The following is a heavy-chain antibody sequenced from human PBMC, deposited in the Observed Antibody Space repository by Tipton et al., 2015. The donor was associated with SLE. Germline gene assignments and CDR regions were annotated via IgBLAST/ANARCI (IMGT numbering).Heavy chain of an antibody. CDR3: ARGKYYFDY. Sequence: SLRLSCAASGFTFSSSWMNWVRLAPGKRLEWVANIKEDGSEKHYVDSVKDRLTISRDNAKNSLYLQMNSLRDEDTAVYYCARGKYYFDYWGQGALVTVSS. J-gene: IGHJ4*02. CDR2: IKEDGSEK. D-gene: IGHD2/OR15-2a*01. CDR1: GFTFSSSW. V-gene: IGHV3-7*01.